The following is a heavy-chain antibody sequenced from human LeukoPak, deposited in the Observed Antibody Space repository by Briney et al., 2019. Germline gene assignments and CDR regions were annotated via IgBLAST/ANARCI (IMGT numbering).Heavy chain of an antibody. Sequence: SETLSLTCTVSGGSISIYYWIWIRQPPGKGLEGIGYIYYSGSTNYNPSLKSRVTISVDTYKHEFSLKLSSVTAADRDVYYCARDNVSEAVAGPYYYYYMHVWPKGPRVRVSS. CDR3: ARDNVSEAVAGPYYYYYMHV. J-gene: IGHJ6*03. D-gene: IGHD6-19*01. CDR1: GGSISIYY. V-gene: IGHV4-59*01. CDR2: IYYSGST.